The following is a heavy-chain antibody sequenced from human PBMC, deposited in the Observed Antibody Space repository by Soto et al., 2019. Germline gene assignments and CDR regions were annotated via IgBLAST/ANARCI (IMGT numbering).Heavy chain of an antibody. D-gene: IGHD5-12*01. CDR3: ARKWLRLGNWYFDL. CDR1: GGSISSGGYY. J-gene: IGHJ2*01. V-gene: IGHV4-31*03. Sequence: QVQLQESGPGLVKPSQTLSLTCTVSGGSISSGGYYWSWIRQHPGKGLEWIGYIYYSGSTYYNPCLKSRVTISVDTSKNQFSLKLSSVTAADTAVYYCARKWLRLGNWYFDLWGRGTLVTVSS. CDR2: IYYSGST.